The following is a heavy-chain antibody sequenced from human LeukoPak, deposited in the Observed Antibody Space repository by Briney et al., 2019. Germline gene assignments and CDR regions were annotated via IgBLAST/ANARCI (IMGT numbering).Heavy chain of an antibody. CDR2: ISSGGGST. Sequence: GRSLRLSCAASGFTFSSFAMSWVRQAPGKGLEWVSTISSGGGSTYYADSVRGRFTISRDNSKNTVFLQMNSLRAEDTAVYYCAKDIYGDYEYYLDYWGQGTLVTVSS. CDR3: AKDIYGDYEYYLDY. D-gene: IGHD4-17*01. J-gene: IGHJ4*02. CDR1: GFTFSSFA. V-gene: IGHV3-23*01.